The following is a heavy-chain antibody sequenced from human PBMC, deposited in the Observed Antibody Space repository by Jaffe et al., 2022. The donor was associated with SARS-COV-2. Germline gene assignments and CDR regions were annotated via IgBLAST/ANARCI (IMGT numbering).Heavy chain of an antibody. CDR2: IYYSGST. CDR3: ARVRENEPTSSFEGHWFDP. Sequence: QVQLQESGPGLVKPSQTLSLTCTVSGGSISSGGYYWSWIRQHPGKGLEWIGYIYYSGSTYYNPSLKSRVTISVDTSKNQFSLKLSSVTAADTAVYYCARVRENEPTSSFEGHWFDPWGQGTLVTVSS. J-gene: IGHJ5*02. CDR1: GGSISSGGYY. D-gene: IGHD6-6*01. V-gene: IGHV4-31*03.